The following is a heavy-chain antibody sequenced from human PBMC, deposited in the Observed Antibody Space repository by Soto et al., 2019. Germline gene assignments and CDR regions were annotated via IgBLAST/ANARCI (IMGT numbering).Heavy chain of an antibody. D-gene: IGHD4-17*01. CDR2: ISYDGSNK. J-gene: IGHJ4*02. Sequence: QVQLVESGGGVVQPGGSLRLSCAASGFTFSSYVMHWVRQAPGKGLEWVTVISYDGSNKYYADFVKGRFTISRDNSKNTLYLQMNSLRAEDSAVYYCARDSTVTSPYYYDYWGQGTLVTVSS. V-gene: IGHV3-30-3*01. CDR1: GFTFSSYV. CDR3: ARDSTVTSPYYYDY.